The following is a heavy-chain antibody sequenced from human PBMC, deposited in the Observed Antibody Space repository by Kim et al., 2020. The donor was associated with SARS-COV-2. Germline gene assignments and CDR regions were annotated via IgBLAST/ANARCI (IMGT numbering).Heavy chain of an antibody. D-gene: IGHD1-26*01. CDR3: ARSASGSYSGAFDI. J-gene: IGHJ3*02. Sequence: ADTLEGRFTISRDNSKDTLYLQMNSLRAEDTAVYYCARSASGSYSGAFDIWGQGTMVTVSS. V-gene: IGHV3-30*01.